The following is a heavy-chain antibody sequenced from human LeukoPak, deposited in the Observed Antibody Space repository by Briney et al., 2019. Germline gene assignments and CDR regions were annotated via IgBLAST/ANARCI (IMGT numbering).Heavy chain of an antibody. D-gene: IGHD2-15*01. CDR3: ASRDPCSGGTCYGLGY. Sequence: PGGSLRLSCAASGFTFSSYSMNWVRQAPGKGLEWVSGISSSGGSTYYPDSMKGRFTISRDNSKNTLYLQMNSLRAEDTAVYYCASRDPCSGGTCYGLGYWGQGTLVTVSS. CDR2: ISSSGGST. V-gene: IGHV3-23*01. J-gene: IGHJ4*02. CDR1: GFTFSSYS.